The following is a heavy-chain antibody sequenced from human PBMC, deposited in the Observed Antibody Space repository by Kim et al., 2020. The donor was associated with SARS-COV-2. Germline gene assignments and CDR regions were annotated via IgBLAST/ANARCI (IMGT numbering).Heavy chain of an antibody. CDR2: IYYSENT. CDR1: GVSISSYY. D-gene: IGHD6-19*01. J-gene: IGHJ2*01. Sequence: SETLSLTCTVSGVSISSYYWSWIRQPPGKGLEWIGYIYYSENTTYNPSLKTRVTISVDTSKNQFSLKLSSVTAADTAVYYCARDFTYTIGWYNQGVVWY. V-gene: IGHV4-59*01. CDR3: ARDFTYTIGWYNQGVVWY.